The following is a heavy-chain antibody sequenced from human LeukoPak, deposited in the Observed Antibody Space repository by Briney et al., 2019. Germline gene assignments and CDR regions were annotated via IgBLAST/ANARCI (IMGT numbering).Heavy chain of an antibody. V-gene: IGHV3-7*01. CDR1: GFTFSSYW. CDR3: ARCSGGCRLYYFDY. Sequence: GGSLRLSCAASGFTFSSYWMSWVRQAPGKGLEWVANIKQDGSEKYYVDSVKGRFTISRDNAKNSLYLQMNSLRAEDTAVYYCARCSGGCRLYYFDYWGQGTLVTVSS. D-gene: IGHD6-19*01. CDR2: IKQDGSEK. J-gene: IGHJ4*02.